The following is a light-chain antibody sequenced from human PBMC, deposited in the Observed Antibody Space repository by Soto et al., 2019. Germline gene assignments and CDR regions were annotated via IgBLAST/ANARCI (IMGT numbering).Light chain of an antibody. CDR1: QSVSSTY. V-gene: IGKV3-20*01. Sequence: IVLRQSPGTLSLSPGERATLSCRASQSVSSTYLAWYQHKPGQAPRLLIYGASSRATGIPDRFSGSGSGTDFTLTISRLEPEDFAVYYCQQYGGSPLWTFGQGTKVDIK. J-gene: IGKJ1*01. CDR2: GAS. CDR3: QQYGGSPLWT.